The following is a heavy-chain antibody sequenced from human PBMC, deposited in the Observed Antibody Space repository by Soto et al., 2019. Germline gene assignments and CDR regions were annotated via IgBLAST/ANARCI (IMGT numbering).Heavy chain of an antibody. Sequence: SETLSLTCTVSGGSISSSSYYWGWIRQPPGKGLEWIGSIYYSGSTYYNPSLKSRVTISVDTSKHQFSLKLSSLTAADTAVYYCASLGRMVRGGITSFDYWGQGRVVTVSS. CDR3: ASLGRMVRGGITSFDY. J-gene: IGHJ4*02. D-gene: IGHD3-10*01. V-gene: IGHV4-39*01. CDR1: GGSISSSSYY. CDR2: IYYSGST.